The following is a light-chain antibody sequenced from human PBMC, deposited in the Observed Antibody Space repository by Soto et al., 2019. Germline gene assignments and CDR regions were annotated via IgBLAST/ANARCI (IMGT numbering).Light chain of an antibody. CDR2: EAT. Sequence: QSALTQPASVSGSPGHSITISCTGSSSDVGTYDLVSWYQHHPGAAPKLMIYEATRRPSGISNRFSGSKSGNTASLTISGLQAEDEADYYCCSFAGSNSWVFGGGTKVTVL. CDR3: CSFAGSNSWV. V-gene: IGLV2-23*01. CDR1: SSDVGTYDL. J-gene: IGLJ3*02.